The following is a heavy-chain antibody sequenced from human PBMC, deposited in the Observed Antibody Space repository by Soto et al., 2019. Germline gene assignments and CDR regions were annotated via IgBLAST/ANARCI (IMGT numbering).Heavy chain of an antibody. J-gene: IGHJ6*03. V-gene: IGHV1-46*03. CDR1: GYTFTSYY. D-gene: IGHD3-3*01. CDR3: ARDPRRRNYDFLLVYYMDV. CDR2: INPSGGST. Sequence: ASVKVSCKASGYTFTSYYMHWVRQAPGQGLEWMGIINPSGGSTSYAQKFQGRVTMTRDTSTSTVYMELSSLRSEDTAVYYCARDPRRRNYDFLLVYYMDVWGKGTTVTVSS.